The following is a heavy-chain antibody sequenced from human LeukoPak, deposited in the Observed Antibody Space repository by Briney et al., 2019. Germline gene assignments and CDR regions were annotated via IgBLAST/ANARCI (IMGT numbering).Heavy chain of an antibody. Sequence: GGSLRLSCAASGFTFSSYAMSWVRQAPGKGLEWASAISGSGGSTYYADSVKGRFTISRDNSKNTLYLQMNSLRAEDTAVYYCAKYPNYYDSAEDDYWGQGTLVTVSS. V-gene: IGHV3-23*01. J-gene: IGHJ4*02. D-gene: IGHD3-22*01. CDR1: GFTFSSYA. CDR3: AKYPNYYDSAEDDY. CDR2: ISGSGGST.